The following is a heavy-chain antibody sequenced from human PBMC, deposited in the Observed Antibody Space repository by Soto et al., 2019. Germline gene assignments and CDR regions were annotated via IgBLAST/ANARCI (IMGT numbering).Heavy chain of an antibody. D-gene: IGHD3-22*01. V-gene: IGHV5-10-1*01. J-gene: IGHJ6*02. CDR1: VYSFSSYW. CDR3: ARPNLNGSGYDSRPYYYYYGMDV. Sequence: PGESLNIPCRGSVYSFSSYWISWVRQMPGKGLEWMGRIDPSDSYTNYSPSFQGHVTISADKSISTAYLQWSSLKASDTAMYYCARPNLNGSGYDSRPYYYYYGMDVWGQGTTVTVSS. CDR2: IDPSDSYT.